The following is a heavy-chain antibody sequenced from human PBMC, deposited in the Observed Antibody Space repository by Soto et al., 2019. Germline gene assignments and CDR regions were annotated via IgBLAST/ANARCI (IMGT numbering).Heavy chain of an antibody. CDR2: IYWDDDK. D-gene: IGHD1-1*01. V-gene: IGHV2-5*02. J-gene: IGHJ2*01. CDR1: GFSLSTSGVG. Sequence: QITLKESGPTLVKPTQTLTLTCTFSGFSLSTSGVGVGWIRQPPGKALEWLALIYWDDDKRYSPSLKSRLTITKDTSKNQVALTMTNMHPVDTATYYCARRRKDLYNSWYFDLWGRGTLVTVSS. CDR3: ARRRKDLYNSWYFDL.